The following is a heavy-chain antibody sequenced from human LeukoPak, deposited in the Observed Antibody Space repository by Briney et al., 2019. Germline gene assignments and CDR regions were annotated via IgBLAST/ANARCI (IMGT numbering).Heavy chain of an antibody. V-gene: IGHV3-30*18. CDR3: AKDGTISWLADSYYYGMDV. J-gene: IGHJ6*02. Sequence: GRSLRLSCAASGFTFSSYGMHWVRQAPGKGLEWVAAISYDGSNKYYADSVKGRFTISRDNSKNTLYLQMNSLRAEDTAVYYCAKDGTISWLADSYYYGMDVWGQGTTVTVSS. D-gene: IGHD3-9*01. CDR2: ISYDGSNK. CDR1: GFTFSSYG.